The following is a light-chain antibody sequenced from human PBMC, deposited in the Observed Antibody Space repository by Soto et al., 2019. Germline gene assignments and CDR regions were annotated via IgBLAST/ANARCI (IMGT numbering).Light chain of an antibody. J-gene: IGLJ2*01. CDR2: DVD. V-gene: IGLV2-14*01. CDR3: SSYASSSTLAV. Sequence: QSALTQPASVSGSPGQSITISCTGTRSDVGGYNSVSWYQQHPGKAPNLMIYDVDKRPSRVSNRFSASKSGNTASLTISELQAEDEADYYCSSYASSSTLAVFGGGTKLTVL. CDR1: RSDVGGYNS.